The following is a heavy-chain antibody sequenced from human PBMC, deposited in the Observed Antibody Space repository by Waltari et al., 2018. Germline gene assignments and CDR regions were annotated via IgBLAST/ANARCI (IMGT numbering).Heavy chain of an antibody. CDR2: IYPSGDN. CDR3: ARRGDWLPLDAFDI. J-gene: IGHJ3*02. CDR1: GGSISRSAYY. V-gene: IGHV4-39*02. Sequence: QLQLQESGPGLVKSSETLSLTCAVSGGSISRSAYYCVWLRQPPGKELEWIGSIYPSGDNYYNGSLESRVRVSLDRSTNHFSMTLRSVTAADSAVYYCARRGDWLPLDAFDIWGQGTVVTVSS. D-gene: IGHD2-15*01.